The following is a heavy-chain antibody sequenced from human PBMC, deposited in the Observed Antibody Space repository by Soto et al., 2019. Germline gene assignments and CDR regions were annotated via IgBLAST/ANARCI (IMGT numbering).Heavy chain of an antibody. CDR2: IYSGGST. CDR1: GFTVSSNY. Sequence: VQLVESGGGLVQPGGSLRLSCAASGFTVSSNYMSWVRQAPGKGLEWVSVIYSGGSTYYADSVKGRFTISRDNSKNTLYLQMNSLRAEDTAVYYCARTYGSGSYYYYYYMDVWGKGTTVTVSS. D-gene: IGHD3-10*01. V-gene: IGHV3-66*01. J-gene: IGHJ6*03. CDR3: ARTYGSGSYYYYYYMDV.